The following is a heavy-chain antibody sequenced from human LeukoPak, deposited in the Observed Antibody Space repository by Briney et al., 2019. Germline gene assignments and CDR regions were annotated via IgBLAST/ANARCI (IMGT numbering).Heavy chain of an antibody. CDR1: RFTFSSYG. Sequence: GGSLRLSCAASRFTFSSYGMHWVRQTPGKGLEWVAFIRHDGSYQQYVDSVKGRFTVSRDNSKDTVYLQMNSLRTEGTAVYYCAKNRDSSDYPRDFDYWGQGTLVTVSS. D-gene: IGHD3-22*01. CDR3: AKNRDSSDYPRDFDY. V-gene: IGHV3-30*02. J-gene: IGHJ4*02. CDR2: IRHDGSYQ.